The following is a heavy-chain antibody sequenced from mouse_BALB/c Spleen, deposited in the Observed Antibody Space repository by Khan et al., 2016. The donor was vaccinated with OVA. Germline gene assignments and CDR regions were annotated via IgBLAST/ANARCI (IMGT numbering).Heavy chain of an antibody. CDR2: ISYSGST. CDR3: ARTARIKY. D-gene: IGHD1-2*01. CDR1: CYSITSGYG. J-gene: IGHJ2*01. Sequence: EVQLQQSGPGLVKPSQSLSLTCTVTCYSITSGYGWNWIRQFPGNKLEWMGYISYSGSTNYNPSLKSRISITRDTSKNQFFLQLNSVTTEDTATYYCARTARIKYWGQGTTLTVSS. V-gene: IGHV3-2*02.